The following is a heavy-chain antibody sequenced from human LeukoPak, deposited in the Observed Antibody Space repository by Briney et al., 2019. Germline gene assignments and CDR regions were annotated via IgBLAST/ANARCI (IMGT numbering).Heavy chain of an antibody. D-gene: IGHD3-10*01. Sequence: PGGSLRLSCAASGFTFSSYEMNWVRQAPGKGLEWVSYISSSGSTIYYADSVKGRFTISRDNSKNTLYLQMNSLRAEDTAVYYCAKDSRNYYGSGSYRNRSYYFDYWGQGTLVAVSS. CDR1: GFTFSSYE. V-gene: IGHV3-48*03. CDR2: ISSSGSTI. CDR3: AKDSRNYYGSGSYRNRSYYFDY. J-gene: IGHJ4*02.